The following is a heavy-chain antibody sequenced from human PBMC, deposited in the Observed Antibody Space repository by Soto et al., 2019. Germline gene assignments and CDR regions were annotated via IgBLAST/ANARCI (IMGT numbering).Heavy chain of an antibody. D-gene: IGHD6-6*01. Sequence: GESLKISCKRSGYSFTRFWIGWLRQMPGKGLEWMGIIYPADSETRYSPSFQGQVTISADKSISTAYLQWNSLKASDTAMYYCASRTESSDYYYYMDVWGKGTTVTVSS. CDR1: GYSFTRFW. J-gene: IGHJ6*03. V-gene: IGHV5-51*01. CDR3: ASRTESSDYYYYMDV. CDR2: IYPADSET.